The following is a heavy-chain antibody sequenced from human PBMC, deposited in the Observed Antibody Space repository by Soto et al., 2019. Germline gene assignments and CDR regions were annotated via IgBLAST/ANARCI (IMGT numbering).Heavy chain of an antibody. J-gene: IGHJ4*02. CDR3: ARESEDLTSNFDY. V-gene: IGHV3-21*06. Sequence: GGSLRLSCSASGFTFTSYSMNWFRQAPGKGLEWVSSISSTTNYIYYGDSMKGRFTISRDNGKNSLYLEIHSLRAEDTAVYYCARESEDLTSNFDYWGQGTLVTVSS. CDR2: ISSTTNYI. CDR1: GFTFTSYS.